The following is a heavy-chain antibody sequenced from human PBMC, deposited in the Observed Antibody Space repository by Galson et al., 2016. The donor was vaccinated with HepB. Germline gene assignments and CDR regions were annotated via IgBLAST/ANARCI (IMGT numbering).Heavy chain of an antibody. D-gene: IGHD4-17*01. CDR3: ARGNKDYADFSTGMDV. CDR1: GYTFAGSG. CDR2: ISVYNGNT. J-gene: IGHJ6*02. Sequence: SVKVSCKASGYTFAGSGMSWARQAPGQGPEWMGWISVYNGNTNYAQKFQGRVIMTTDTYTNTAYMELRSLRSDDTAVYYCARGNKDYADFSTGMDVWGQGTTVTVSS. V-gene: IGHV1-18*04.